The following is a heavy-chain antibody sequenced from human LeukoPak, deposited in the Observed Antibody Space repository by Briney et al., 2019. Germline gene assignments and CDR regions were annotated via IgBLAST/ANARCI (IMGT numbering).Heavy chain of an antibody. J-gene: IGHJ5*02. CDR2: IYTSGST. Sequence: PSQTLSLTCTVSGGSISSGSYYWSWIRQPAGKGLEWIGRIYTSGSTNYNPSLKSRVTISVDTSKNQFSLKLSSVTAADTAVYYCARGYRFLDWLRGETNWFDPWGQGTLVTVSS. CDR1: GGSISSGSYY. CDR3: ARGYRFLDWLRGETNWFDP. D-gene: IGHD3/OR15-3a*01. V-gene: IGHV4-61*02.